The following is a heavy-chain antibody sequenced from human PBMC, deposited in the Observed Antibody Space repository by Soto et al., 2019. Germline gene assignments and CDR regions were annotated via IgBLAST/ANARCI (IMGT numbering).Heavy chain of an antibody. CDR1: GFTFSDYY. D-gene: IGHD6-13*01. J-gene: IGHJ5*02. V-gene: IGHV3-11*05. Sequence: QVQLVESGGGLVKPGGSLRLSCAASGFTFSDYYMSWIRQAPGKGLEWVSYISSSSSYTNYADSVKGRFTISRDNAKNSLYLQMNSRRAEDTAVYYCARDLRIVAAAGLDSNWFDPWGQGTLVTVSS. CDR3: ARDLRIVAAAGLDSNWFDP. CDR2: ISSSSSYT.